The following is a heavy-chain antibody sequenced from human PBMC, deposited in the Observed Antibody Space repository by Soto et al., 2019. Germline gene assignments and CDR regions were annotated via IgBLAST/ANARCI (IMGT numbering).Heavy chain of an antibody. CDR2: IYHSGST. Sequence: PSETLSLTCAVSGYSISTGFNWGWIRQPPGKGLEWIGSIYHSGSTYYNLSLKSRVTISADTSKNQISLKLISVTAADTALYYCARGHRAMEYYYYYGMDVWGQGTTVTVSS. CDR3: ARGHRAMEYYYYYGMDV. J-gene: IGHJ6*02. CDR1: GYSISTGFN. V-gene: IGHV4-38-2*01. D-gene: IGHD5-18*01.